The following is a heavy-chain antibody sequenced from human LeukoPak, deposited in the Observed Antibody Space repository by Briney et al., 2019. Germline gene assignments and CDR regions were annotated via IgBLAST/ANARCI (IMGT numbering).Heavy chain of an antibody. CDR1: GGSISSSSYY. V-gene: IGHV4-39*01. J-gene: IGHJ4*02. D-gene: IGHD6-19*01. CDR3: ASQEYSSGWYLGEFDY. CDR2: IYYSGST. Sequence: SETLSLTCTVSGGSISSSSYYWGWIRQPPGKGLEWIGSIYYSGSTYYNPSLKSRVTISVDTSKNQFSLKLSSVTTADTAVYYCASQEYSSGWYLGEFDYWGQGTLVTVSS.